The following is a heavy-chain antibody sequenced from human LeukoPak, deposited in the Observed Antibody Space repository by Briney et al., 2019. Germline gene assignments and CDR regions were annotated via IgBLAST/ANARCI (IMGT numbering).Heavy chain of an antibody. J-gene: IGHJ4*02. V-gene: IGHV4-4*07. Sequence: SETLSLTCTVSGGSISSYYWSWIRQPAGKGLEWIWRIYTSGSTNYNPSLKSRVTMSVDAFKNQFSLKLSSVTAADTAVYYCARERYLGSTSCYTRVHYFDYWGQGTLVTVSS. D-gene: IGHD2-2*02. CDR1: GGSISSYY. CDR3: ARERYLGSTSCYTRVHYFDY. CDR2: IYTSGST.